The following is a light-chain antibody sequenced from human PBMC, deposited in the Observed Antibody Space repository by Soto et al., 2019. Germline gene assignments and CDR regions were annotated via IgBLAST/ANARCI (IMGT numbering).Light chain of an antibody. J-gene: IGKJ5*01. CDR2: KAS. CDR1: QTISTW. V-gene: IGKV1-5*03. Sequence: DIQMTQSPSTLSASIGDRVTITCRASQTISTWLAWYQPKPGRAPNLLIYKASSLASGVPSRISGSGSGTEFTLTISSLQPDDFATYYCQQYNRYPITFGQGTRLEIK. CDR3: QQYNRYPIT.